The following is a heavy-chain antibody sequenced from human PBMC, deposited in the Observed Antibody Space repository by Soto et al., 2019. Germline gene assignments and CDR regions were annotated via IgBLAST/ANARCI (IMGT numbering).Heavy chain of an antibody. V-gene: IGHV3-9*01. D-gene: IGHD5-12*01. Sequence: LRLSCAASGFTFDDYSMHWVRQAPGKGLEWVSGISWNSGSIGYADSVKGRFTISRDNAKNSLYLQMNSLRAEDTALYYCAKDQHSGYDYGAFAIWGQGTMVTVPS. CDR1: GFTFDDYS. CDR3: AKDQHSGYDYGAFAI. J-gene: IGHJ3*02. CDR2: ISWNSGSI.